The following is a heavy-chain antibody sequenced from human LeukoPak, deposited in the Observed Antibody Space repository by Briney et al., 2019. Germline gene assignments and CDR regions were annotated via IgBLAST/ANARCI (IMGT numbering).Heavy chain of an antibody. Sequence: PGRSLRLPCAASGFTFDDYAMYWVRQAPGKGLEWVSGISWNSGSIAYADSVKGRFTISRDNAKNSLYLQMNSLRAEDTALYYCVKGRWFGELLSWGQGTLVSVSS. CDR2: ISWNSGSI. CDR1: GFTFDDYA. D-gene: IGHD3-10*01. J-gene: IGHJ5*02. CDR3: VKGRWFGELLS. V-gene: IGHV3-9*01.